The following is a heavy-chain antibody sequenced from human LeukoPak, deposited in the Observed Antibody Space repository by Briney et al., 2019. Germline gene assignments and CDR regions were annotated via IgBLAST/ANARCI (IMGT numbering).Heavy chain of an antibody. J-gene: IGHJ5*02. CDR3: ARNHSSWYPNWFDP. CDR2: IKSKTDGGTT. D-gene: IGHD6-13*01. V-gene: IGHV3-15*07. Sequence: SGGSLRLSCAASGFTFSNAWMNWVRQAPGKGLEWVGRIKSKTDGGTTDYAAPVKGRFTISRDNSKNTLYLQMNSLRAEDTAVYYCARNHSSWYPNWFDPWGQGTLVTVSS. CDR1: GFTFSNAW.